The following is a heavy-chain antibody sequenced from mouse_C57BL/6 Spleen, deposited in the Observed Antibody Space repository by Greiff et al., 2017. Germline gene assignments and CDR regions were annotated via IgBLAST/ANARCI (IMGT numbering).Heavy chain of an antibody. CDR2: IDPSDSYT. CDR3: AGRGLYDGSSPYVDY. J-gene: IGHJ2*01. D-gene: IGHD1-1*01. Sequence: QVQLQQPGAELVKPGASVKLSCKASGYTFTSYWMQWVKQRPGQGLEWIGEIDPSDSYTNYNQKFKGKATLTVDTSSSTAYLQLSSLTSEDSAVYYCAGRGLYDGSSPYVDYWGQGTTLTVSS. V-gene: IGHV1-50*01. CDR1: GYTFTSYW.